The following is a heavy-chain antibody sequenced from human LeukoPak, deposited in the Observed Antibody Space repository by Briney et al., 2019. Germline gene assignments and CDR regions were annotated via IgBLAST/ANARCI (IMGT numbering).Heavy chain of an antibody. D-gene: IGHD2-2*01. J-gene: IGHJ4*02. V-gene: IGHV1-8*01. CDR3: ARASVVPAASRPFSYYDLGH. Sequence: ASVKVSCKASGYTFTSYDINWVRQATGQGLQWMGWMNPNSGNTSYAQKFHGRVTSTRNTSISTAYMELSSLRSEDTAVYYCARASVVPAASRPFSYYDLGHWGQGTLVTVSS. CDR1: GYTFTSYD. CDR2: MNPNSGNT.